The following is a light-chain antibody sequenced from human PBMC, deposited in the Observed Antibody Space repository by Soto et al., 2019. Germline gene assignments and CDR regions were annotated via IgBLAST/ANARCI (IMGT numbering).Light chain of an antibody. V-gene: IGLV1-44*01. CDR2: TNN. Sequence: SVLTQPPSASGTPGQRVTISCSGSSSNIGSNPVNWYQQLPGTAPKLFIYTNNERPSGVPDRFSGSKSGTSASLAISGLQSEDEADYYCAAWDDSLNGYVFGTGTKLTVL. CDR1: SSNIGSNP. J-gene: IGLJ1*01. CDR3: AAWDDSLNGYV.